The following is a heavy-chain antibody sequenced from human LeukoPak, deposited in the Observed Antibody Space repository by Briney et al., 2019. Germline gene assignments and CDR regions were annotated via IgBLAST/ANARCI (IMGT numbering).Heavy chain of an antibody. D-gene: IGHD3-10*01. CDR3: ASGPYGSGSYYVH. Sequence: GRSLRLSCAASGFTFSSYGMHWVRQAPGTGLEWVAVIWYDGSNKYYADSVKGRFTISRDNSKNTLYLQMNSLRAEDTAVYYCASGPYGSGSYYVHWGQGTLVTVSS. V-gene: IGHV3-33*01. J-gene: IGHJ4*02. CDR2: IWYDGSNK. CDR1: GFTFSSYG.